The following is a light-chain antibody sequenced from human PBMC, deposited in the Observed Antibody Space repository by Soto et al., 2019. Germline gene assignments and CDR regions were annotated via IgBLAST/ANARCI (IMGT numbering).Light chain of an antibody. CDR2: GGS. CDR3: QQYNNWPPWT. V-gene: IGKV3-15*01. J-gene: IGKJ1*01. CDR1: ESISSN. Sequence: EIVMTQSPATLSVSPGERATLSCRASESISSNLAWYQQKPGQAPRLLMYGGSTRATGIPARFSGSGSGTDFTLTISSLQSEDFAVYYCQQYNNWPPWTFGQGTKVEIK.